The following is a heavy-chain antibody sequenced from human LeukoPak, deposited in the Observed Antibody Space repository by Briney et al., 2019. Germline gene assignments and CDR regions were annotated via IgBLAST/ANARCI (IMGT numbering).Heavy chain of an antibody. D-gene: IGHD5/OR15-5a*01. Sequence: GGSLRLSCAASGFIFSSYEMNWVRQAPGKGLEWVSYISSSGSTKYYADSVKGRFTISRDNAKNSLYLQMNSLRAEDTAVYYCARDLAVYRRFDIWGQGTMVTVSS. J-gene: IGHJ3*02. CDR3: ARDLAVYRRFDI. CDR1: GFIFSSYE. V-gene: IGHV3-48*03. CDR2: ISSSGSTK.